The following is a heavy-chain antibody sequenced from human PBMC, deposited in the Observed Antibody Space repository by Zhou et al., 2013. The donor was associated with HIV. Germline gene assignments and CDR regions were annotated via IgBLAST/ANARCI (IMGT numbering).Heavy chain of an antibody. V-gene: IGHV1-69*04. CDR2: IIPLLDIT. J-gene: IGHJ4*02. CDR3: ARDLEYSSSGSGFDY. Sequence: QVQLEQSGAEVKKPGSSVKVSCKASGGPFDSIAITWVRQAPGQGLEWMGRIIPLLDITNYAQKFQGRVTITTDESTSTAYMELSSLRSEDTAVYYCARDLEYSSSGSGFDYWGQGTLVTVSS. CDR1: GGPFDSIA. D-gene: IGHD6-6*01.